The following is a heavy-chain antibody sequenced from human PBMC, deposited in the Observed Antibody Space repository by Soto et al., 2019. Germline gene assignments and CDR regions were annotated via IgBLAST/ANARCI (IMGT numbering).Heavy chain of an antibody. CDR1: GGSISSYY. CDR3: ARHRPLEWLVLSYFDY. J-gene: IGHJ4*02. Sequence: SETLSLTCTVSGGSISSYYWSWIRQPPGKGLEWIGYIYYSGSTNYNPSLKSRVTISVDTPKNQFSLKLSSVTAADTAVYYCARHRPLEWLVLSYFDYWGQGTLVTVSP. CDR2: IYYSGST. D-gene: IGHD6-19*01. V-gene: IGHV4-59*08.